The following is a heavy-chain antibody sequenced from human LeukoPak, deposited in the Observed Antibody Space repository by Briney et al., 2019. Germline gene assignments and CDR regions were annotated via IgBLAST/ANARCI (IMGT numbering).Heavy chain of an antibody. J-gene: IGHJ6*02. CDR3: AKDGKATYGTLFYFYGMDV. CDR1: GFTFSSYG. V-gene: IGHV3-30*18. Sequence: GGSLRLSCAASGFTFSSYGMHWVRQAPGKGLEWVAAISYDGRNKHYADSVNGRFAISRDNSKNTLDLQMNSLRDEDTAVYYCAKDGKATYGTLFYFYGMDVWGQGTTVTVSS. CDR2: ISYDGRNK. D-gene: IGHD5-12*01.